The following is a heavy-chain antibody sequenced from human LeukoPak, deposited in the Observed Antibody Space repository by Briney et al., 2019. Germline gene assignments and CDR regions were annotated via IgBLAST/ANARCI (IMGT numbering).Heavy chain of an antibody. J-gene: IGHJ4*02. CDR1: GFTVSSNY. Sequence: QPGGSLRLSCAASGFTVSSNYMSWVRQAPGKGLEWVSVIYSGGSTYYADSVKGRFTISRDNSKNTLYLQMNSLRAEDTAVYYCASARGYSYGEGLDYWGQGTLVTVSS. V-gene: IGHV3-66*01. CDR3: ASARGYSYGEGLDY. CDR2: IYSGGST. D-gene: IGHD5-18*01.